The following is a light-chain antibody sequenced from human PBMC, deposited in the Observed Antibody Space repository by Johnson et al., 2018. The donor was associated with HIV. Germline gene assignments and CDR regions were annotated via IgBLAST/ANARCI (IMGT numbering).Light chain of an antibody. CDR3: GTWRTTGTV. V-gene: IGLV1-51*02. J-gene: IGLJ1*01. Sequence: QPVLTQPPSVSAAPGQKVTISCSGSSSNIGNNYVSWYQQLPGTAPKLLIYENNKRPSGIPDRFSGSKSGPSATLGITGLQTGDEADYYCGTWRTTGTVFGSGTKVTVL. CDR2: ENN. CDR1: SSNIGNNY.